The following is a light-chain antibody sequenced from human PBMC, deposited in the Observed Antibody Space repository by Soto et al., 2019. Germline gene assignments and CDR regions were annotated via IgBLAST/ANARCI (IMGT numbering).Light chain of an antibody. Sequence: IVLTQSPSTLSLSPGERATLSCRASQTVASNHLAWYQQKPGQPPRLLIFGASRRAIGVPDRFSGSGSGTDFTLTISRLEPEDFAAYYCQQYGTSSTFGGGTKVEI. J-gene: IGKJ4*01. CDR3: QQYGTSST. CDR2: GAS. CDR1: QTVASNH. V-gene: IGKV3-20*01.